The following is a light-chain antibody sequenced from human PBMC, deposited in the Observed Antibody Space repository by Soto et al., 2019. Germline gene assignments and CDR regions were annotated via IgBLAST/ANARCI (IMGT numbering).Light chain of an antibody. CDR1: QSVSSSY. V-gene: IGKV3-20*01. CDR3: QQYGSSPWT. J-gene: IGKJ1*01. CDR2: GAS. Sequence: EIVLTQSRGTLSLSPGGIATVSCRASQSVSSSYLAWYQQKPGQAPRLLIYGASSRATGIPDRFSGSGSGTDFTLTISRLEPEDFAVYYCQQYGSSPWTFGQGTKVDNK.